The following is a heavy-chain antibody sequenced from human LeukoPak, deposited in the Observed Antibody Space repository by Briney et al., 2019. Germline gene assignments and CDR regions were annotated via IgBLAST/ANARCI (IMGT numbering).Heavy chain of an antibody. J-gene: IGHJ4*02. V-gene: IGHV3-7*01. Sequence: GGSLRLSCAASGFTFSSYWMSWVRQAPGKGLKWVANITEDGSEKYYVDSVKGRFTISRDNAKNSLFLEMNSLRAEDTALYYCAREEPVAILSHWGQGTLVTVSS. D-gene: IGHD2-2*01. CDR2: ITEDGSEK. CDR3: AREEPVAILSH. CDR1: GFTFSSYW.